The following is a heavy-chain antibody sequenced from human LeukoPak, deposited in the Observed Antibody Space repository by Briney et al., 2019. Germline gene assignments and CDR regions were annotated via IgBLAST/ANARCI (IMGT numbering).Heavy chain of an antibody. Sequence: ASLKVSCKAFGGTFSSYAISWVRQAPGQGLEWIGGLIPIFGTANYAQKFQGRVTITADESTSTAYMELSSLRSEDTAVYYCARVGSGYDLMRRGPYYFDYWGQGTLVTISS. D-gene: IGHD5-12*01. J-gene: IGHJ4*02. CDR2: LIPIFGTA. CDR3: ARVGSGYDLMRRGPYYFDY. CDR1: GGTFSSYA. V-gene: IGHV1-69*13.